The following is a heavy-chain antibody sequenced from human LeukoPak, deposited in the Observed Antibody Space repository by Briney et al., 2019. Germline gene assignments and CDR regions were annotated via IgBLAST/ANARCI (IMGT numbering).Heavy chain of an antibody. D-gene: IGHD1-26*01. CDR2: ISSSGSTI. CDR3: ARAGSGRSPDWFDP. V-gene: IGHV3-11*04. Sequence: GGSLRLSCAASGFTFSEYYMSWIRQAPGKGLGWVSYISSSGSTIYYADSVKGRFTISRDNAKNSLYLQMNSLRAEDTAVYYCARAGSGRSPDWFDPWGQGTLVTVSS. J-gene: IGHJ5*02. CDR1: GFTFSEYY.